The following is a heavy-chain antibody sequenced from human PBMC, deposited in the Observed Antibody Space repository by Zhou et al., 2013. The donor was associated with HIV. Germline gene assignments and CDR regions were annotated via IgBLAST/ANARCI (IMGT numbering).Heavy chain of an antibody. CDR2: INPGIGST. CDR1: GYTFTAYY. CDR3: NRGMQGWVNDAFDI. V-gene: IGHV1-46*03. J-gene: IGHJ3*02. Sequence: QVQLVQSGAEMKKPGASVNISCKASGYTFTAYYIHWVRQAPGQGLEWMGLINPGIGSTYYAEKFQGRDTMTRDTSTSTVNMQLGTLTSEDTAVYYCNRGMQGWVNDAFDIWGQGTMVTVSS. D-gene: IGHD2-21*01.